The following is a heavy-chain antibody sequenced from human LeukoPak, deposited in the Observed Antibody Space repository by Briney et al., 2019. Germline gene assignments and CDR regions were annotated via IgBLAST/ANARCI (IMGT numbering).Heavy chain of an antibody. J-gene: IGHJ5*02. V-gene: IGHV3-23*01. CDR1: GFTFSNYA. CDR2: VGGSGVST. Sequence: GGSLRLSCAASGFTFSNYAMSWVRQAPGKGLEWVSVVGGSGVSTYYADSVKGRFTISRDNSKNTLYLQMNSLRAEDTAVYYCARLYGTYPGWFDPWGQGTLVTVSS. CDR3: ARLYGTYPGWFDP. D-gene: IGHD4-17*01.